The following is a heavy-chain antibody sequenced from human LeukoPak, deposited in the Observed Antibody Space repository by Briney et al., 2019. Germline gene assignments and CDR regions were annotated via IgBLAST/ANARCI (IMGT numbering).Heavy chain of an antibody. J-gene: IGHJ4*02. V-gene: IGHV3-48*02. Sequence: GGSLRLSCAASGFIFSYYSMNWVRQAPGKGLEWVSYISSSSSTIYYADSVKGRSTISRDNAKNSLYLQMNSLRDEDTAVYYCARDYYDSSGYYYGGYWGQGTLVTVSS. CDR2: ISSSSSTI. CDR1: GFIFSYYS. CDR3: ARDYYDSSGYYYGGY. D-gene: IGHD3-22*01.